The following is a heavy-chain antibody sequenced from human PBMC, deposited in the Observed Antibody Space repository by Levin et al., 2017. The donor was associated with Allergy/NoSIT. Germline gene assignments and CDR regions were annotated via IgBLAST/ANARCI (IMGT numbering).Heavy chain of an antibody. CDR3: ARASAY. J-gene: IGHJ4*02. V-gene: IGHV3-7*01. CDR1: GFTLSNSW. CDR2: INPDGSAT. Sequence: PGESLKISCVYSGFTLSNSWMNWVRQVPGEGLEWVANINPDGSATYYVDSVKGRFTISRDNAKNSLFLQMNSVRAEDTAVYYCARASAYWSQGTLVTVSP. D-gene: IGHD3-3*01.